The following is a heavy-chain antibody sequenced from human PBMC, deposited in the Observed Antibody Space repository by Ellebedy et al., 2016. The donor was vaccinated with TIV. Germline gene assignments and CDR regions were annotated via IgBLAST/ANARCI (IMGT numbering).Heavy chain of an antibody. J-gene: IGHJ4*02. V-gene: IGHV1-18*04. D-gene: IGHD3-16*02. CDR1: GYTFTDRG. CDR3: GRNFVAGSHRIDY. CDR2: INGYIANT. Sequence: AASVKVSCKASGYTFTDRGISWVRQSPGQGLEYMGWINGYIANTNYAQRFKDRVTMTTDTSTSTAYMELRSLRSDDTAVYYCGRNFVAGSHRIDYWGQGTLVTVSS.